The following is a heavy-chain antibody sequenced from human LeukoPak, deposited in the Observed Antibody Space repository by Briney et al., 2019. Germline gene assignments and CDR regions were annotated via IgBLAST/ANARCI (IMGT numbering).Heavy chain of an antibody. CDR1: GGSISTYY. Sequence: PSETLSLTCTVSGGSISTYYWSWIRQPPGKGLEWIGYIYYSGSTNYNPSLKSRVTVSVDTSKNQFSLKLSSVTAADTAVYYCARDLGDGYFDYWGQGTLVTVSS. V-gene: IGHV4-59*01. CDR3: ARDLGDGYFDY. CDR2: IYYSGST. D-gene: IGHD3-16*01. J-gene: IGHJ4*02.